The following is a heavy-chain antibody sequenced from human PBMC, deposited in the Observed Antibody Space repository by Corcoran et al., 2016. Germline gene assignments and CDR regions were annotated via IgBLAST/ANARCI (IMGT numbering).Heavy chain of an antibody. CDR1: GFTFSDYW. CDR2: IKKDGSEK. D-gene: IGHD3-22*01. Sequence: EVQLVESGGDLAQPGGSLRLSCAASGFTFSDYWMTWVRQAPGKGLEWVANIKKDGSEKEYVDSVKGRFTISRDNARNSLYLQMNSLRVEDTAVYYCARDPYDRIAYGAFDVWGQGTTVTVSS. J-gene: IGHJ3*01. V-gene: IGHV3-7*01. CDR3: ARDPYDRIAYGAFDV.